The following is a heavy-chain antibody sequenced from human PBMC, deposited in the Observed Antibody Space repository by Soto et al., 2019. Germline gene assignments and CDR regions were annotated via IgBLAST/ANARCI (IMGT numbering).Heavy chain of an antibody. CDR2: FDPEDGET. J-gene: IGHJ6*02. CDR3: ATHPGVRGVTDYYYYGMDV. D-gene: IGHD3-10*01. V-gene: IGHV1-24*01. Sequence: ASVKVSCKVSGYTLTELSMHWVRQAPGKGLEWMGGFDPEDGETIYAQKFQGRVTMTEDTSTDTAYMELSSLRSEDTAVYYCATHPGVRGVTDYYYYGMDVWGQGTMVTVSS. CDR1: GYTLTELS.